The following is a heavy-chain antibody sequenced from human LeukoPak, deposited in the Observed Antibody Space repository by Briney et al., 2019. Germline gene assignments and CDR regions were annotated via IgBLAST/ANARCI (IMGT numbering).Heavy chain of an antibody. CDR1: GGTFSSYA. Sequence: SVKVSCKASGGTFSSYAISRVRQAPGQGLEWMGGIIPIFGTANYAQKFQGRVTITADESTSTAYMELSSLRSEDTAVYYCARDFGDYGDYGPSDYWGQGTLVTVSS. CDR3: ARDFGDYGDYGPSDY. J-gene: IGHJ4*02. V-gene: IGHV1-69*13. CDR2: IIPIFGTA. D-gene: IGHD4-17*01.